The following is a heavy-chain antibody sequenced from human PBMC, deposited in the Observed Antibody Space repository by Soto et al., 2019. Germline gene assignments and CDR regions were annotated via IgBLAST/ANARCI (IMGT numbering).Heavy chain of an antibody. CDR1: GGSFSGYY. CDR2: INHSGST. D-gene: IGHD4-17*01. CDR3: ARADYVAAAYGMDV. J-gene: IGHJ6*02. Sequence: SETLSLTCAVYGGSFSGYYWSWIRQPPGEGLEWIGEINHSGSTNYNPSLKSRVTISVDTSKNQFSLKLSSVTAADTAVYYCARADYVAAAYGMDVWGQGTTVTVSS. V-gene: IGHV4-34*01.